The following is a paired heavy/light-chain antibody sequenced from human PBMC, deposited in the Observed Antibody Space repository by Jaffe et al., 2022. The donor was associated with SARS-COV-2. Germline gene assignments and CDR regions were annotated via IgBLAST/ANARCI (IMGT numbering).Heavy chain of an antibody. CDR2: ISSSSSYI. V-gene: IGHV3-21*01. CDR3: ARDGGYGGNSFGGGYWYFGL. J-gene: IGHJ2*01. CDR1: GFTFSSYS. D-gene: IGHD4-17*01. Sequence: EVQLVESGGGLVKPGGSLRLSCAASGFTFSSYSMNWVRQAPGKGLEWVSSISSSSSYIYYADSVKGRFTIARDNAKNSLYLQMNTLRAEDTAVYYCARDGGYGGNSFGGGYWYFGLWGRGTLVTVSS.
Light chain of an antibody. CDR1: NIGSKS. CDR3: QVWDSSRDHYV. CDR2: YTS. V-gene: IGLV3-21*04. Sequence: SYVLTQPPSVSVAPGKTARITCGGNNIGSKSVHWYQQKPGQAPVVVIYYTSDRPSGIPERFSGSNSGNTATLTISRVEAGDEADYYCQVWDSSRDHYVFGTGTKVTVL. J-gene: IGLJ1*01.